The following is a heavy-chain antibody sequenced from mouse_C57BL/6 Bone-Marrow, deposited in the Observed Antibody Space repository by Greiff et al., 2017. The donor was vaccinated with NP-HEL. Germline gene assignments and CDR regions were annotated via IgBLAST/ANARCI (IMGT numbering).Heavy chain of an antibody. D-gene: IGHD2-10*01. CDR3: ARKAYYGNYNAMDY. Sequence: VQLKESGPELVKPGASVKIPCKASGYTFTDYNMDWVKQSHGKSLEWIGDINPNNGGTIYNQKFKGKATLTVDKSSSTAYMELRSLTSEDTAVYYGARKAYYGNYNAMDYWGQGTSVTVSS. J-gene: IGHJ4*01. CDR1: GYTFTDYN. V-gene: IGHV1-18*01. CDR2: INPNNGGT.